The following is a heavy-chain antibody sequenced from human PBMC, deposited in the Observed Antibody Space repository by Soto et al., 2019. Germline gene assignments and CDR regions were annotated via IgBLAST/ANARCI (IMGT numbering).Heavy chain of an antibody. J-gene: IGHJ4*02. CDR1: GGSISSYY. D-gene: IGHD1-26*01. CDR2: IYYSGST. CDR3: AREIRGGWELQIFDY. V-gene: IGHV4-59*01. Sequence: QVQLQESGPGLVKPSETLSLTCTVSGGSISSYYWSWIRQPPGKGLEWIGYIYYSGSTNYNPSLKSRVTISVDTSKNQFSLKLSSVTAADTAVYYCAREIRGGWELQIFDYWGQGTLVTVSS.